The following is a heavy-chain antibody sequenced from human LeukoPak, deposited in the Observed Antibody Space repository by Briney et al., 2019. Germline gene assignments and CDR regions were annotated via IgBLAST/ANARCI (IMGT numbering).Heavy chain of an antibody. J-gene: IGHJ4*02. Sequence: SETLSLTCTVSGYSISSGYYWGWIRQPPGKGLEWIGSIYHSGSTYYNPSLKSRVTISVDTSKNQFSLKLSSVTAADTAVYYCARGPFYYDSSGYPLDYWGQGTLVTVSS. V-gene: IGHV4-38-2*02. CDR2: IYHSGST. CDR3: ARGPFYYDSSGYPLDY. D-gene: IGHD3-22*01. CDR1: GYSISSGYY.